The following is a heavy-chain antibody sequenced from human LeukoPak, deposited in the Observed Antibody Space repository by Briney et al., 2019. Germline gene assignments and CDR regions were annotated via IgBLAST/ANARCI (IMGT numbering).Heavy chain of an antibody. D-gene: IGHD6-13*01. CDR3: ARDNGIAAAGDFQH. V-gene: IGHV4-34*01. CDR2: INHSGST. CDR1: GGSFSGYY. Sequence: TSETLSLTCAVYGGSFSGYYWSWIRQPPGKGLEWIGAINHSGSTNYNPSLKSRVTISVDTSKNQFSLKLSSVTAADTAVYYCARDNGIAAAGDFQHWGQGTLVTVSS. J-gene: IGHJ1*01.